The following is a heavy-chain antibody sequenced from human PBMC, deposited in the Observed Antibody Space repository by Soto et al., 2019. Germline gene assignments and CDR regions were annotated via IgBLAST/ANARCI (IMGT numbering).Heavy chain of an antibody. J-gene: IGHJ4*02. D-gene: IGHD1-26*01. CDR2: INPSGGGT. CDR1: GYTFTNYY. CDR3: ARDAGTSGPYSRY. V-gene: IGHV1-46*01. Sequence: QVQLVQSGAEVKKPGASVKVSCKASGYTFTNYYMHWVRQAPGQGLEWMGMINPSGGGTDYAQKFQGRVTTTRDTSTRTVYMELSSLRSEDTAVYYCARDAGTSGPYSRYWGQGTLVTVSS.